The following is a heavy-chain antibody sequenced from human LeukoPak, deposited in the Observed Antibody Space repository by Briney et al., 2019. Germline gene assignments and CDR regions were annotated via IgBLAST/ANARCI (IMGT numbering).Heavy chain of an antibody. J-gene: IGHJ4*02. Sequence: GGSLRLSCAASGFTFSSHGMHWVRQAPGKGLEWVAVISYDENNKYYADSVKGRFTISRDSSKNTVYLQMSSLRAEDTAVYYCAGTAAFGYWGQGTLVTVSS. D-gene: IGHD1-1*01. CDR1: GFTFSSHG. CDR3: AGTAAFGY. V-gene: IGHV3-30*03. CDR2: ISYDENNK.